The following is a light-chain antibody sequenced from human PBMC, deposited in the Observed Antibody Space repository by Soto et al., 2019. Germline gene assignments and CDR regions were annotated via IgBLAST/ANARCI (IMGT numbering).Light chain of an antibody. Sequence: GVNLSLGTLSWSPEERATLSCRASQSISSSYLAWYQQKPGQAPRLLIYGASSRATGIPDRFSGSGSGTDFTLTINRLEPEDFAVYYCQQYDCSPRTVGQGTKVDIK. J-gene: IGKJ1*01. CDR1: QSISSSY. V-gene: IGKV3-20*01. CDR3: QQYDCSPRT. CDR2: GAS.